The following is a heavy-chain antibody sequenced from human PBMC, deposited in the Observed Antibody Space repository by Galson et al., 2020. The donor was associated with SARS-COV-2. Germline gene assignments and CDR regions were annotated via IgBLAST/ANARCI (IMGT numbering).Heavy chain of an antibody. J-gene: IGHJ3*02. CDR2: ISSSGNDI. D-gene: IGHD5-12*01. CDR1: GFTFRNYE. CDR3: ARDPVRYSGIYRVYAFDI. V-gene: IGHV3-48*03. Sequence: GESLKISCVASGFTFRNYEMNWVRQAPGKGLEWVSYISSSGNDIYYADSVKGRFTISRDNAKNSLYLQMNSLRGEDTAVYYCARDPVRYSGIYRVYAFDIWGQGTMVTVSS.